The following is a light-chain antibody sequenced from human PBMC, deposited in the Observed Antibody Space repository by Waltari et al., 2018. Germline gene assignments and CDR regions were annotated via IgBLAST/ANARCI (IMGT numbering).Light chain of an antibody. Sequence: QSALTQPASVSGSPGQSITISCTGTSSDVGSYNLVSWYQQHPGKAPKVMIYEVNKRPSGLSNRFSGSKSGNTASLTISGLQAEDEADHYCCSYAGSDTHVIFGGGTKLTVL. CDR3: CSYAGSDTHVI. CDR2: EVN. V-gene: IGLV2-23*02. J-gene: IGLJ2*01. CDR1: SSDVGSYNL.